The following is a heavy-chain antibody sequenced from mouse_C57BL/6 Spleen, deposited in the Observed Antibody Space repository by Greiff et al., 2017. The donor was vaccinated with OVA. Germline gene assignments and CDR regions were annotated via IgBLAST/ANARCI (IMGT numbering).Heavy chain of an antibody. CDR1: GYTFTSYG. CDR3: AGDYDPYYFDY. V-gene: IGHV1-81*01. J-gene: IGHJ2*01. Sequence: QVQLKESGAELARPGASVKLSCKASGYTFTSYGISWVKQRTGQGLEWIGEIYPRSGNTYYNEKFKGKATLTADKSSSTAYMELRSLTSEDSAVYFCAGDYDPYYFDYWGQGTTLTVSS. D-gene: IGHD2-4*01. CDR2: IYPRSGNT.